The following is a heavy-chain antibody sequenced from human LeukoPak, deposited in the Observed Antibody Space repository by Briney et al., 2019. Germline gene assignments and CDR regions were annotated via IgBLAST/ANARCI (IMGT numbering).Heavy chain of an antibody. J-gene: IGHJ4*02. CDR1: GYTFTSYG. Sequence: ASVKVSCKASGYTFTSYGISWVRQAPGQGLEWMGWISAYNGNTDYAQNLHGRVTMTTDTSTNTAYVELGSLTSDATAVYYCARVGSYCTSSTCFDYWGQGTLVTVSS. D-gene: IGHD2-2*01. CDR2: ISAYNGNT. V-gene: IGHV1-18*01. CDR3: ARVGSYCTSSTCFDY.